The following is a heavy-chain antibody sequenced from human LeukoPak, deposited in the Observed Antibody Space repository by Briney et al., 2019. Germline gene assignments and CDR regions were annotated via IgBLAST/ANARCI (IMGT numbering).Heavy chain of an antibody. CDR2: IDWDDDK. J-gene: IGHJ4*02. Sequence: ESGSTLVNPTQTLTLTCTFSGFSLSTSGMRVSWIRQPPGKALEWLARIDWDDDKFYSTSLKTRLTISKDTSKNQVVLTMTNMDPVDTATYYCARISSSGYLDYWGQGTLVTVSS. V-gene: IGHV2-70*04. D-gene: IGHD3-22*01. CDR1: GFSLSTSGMR. CDR3: ARISSSGYLDY.